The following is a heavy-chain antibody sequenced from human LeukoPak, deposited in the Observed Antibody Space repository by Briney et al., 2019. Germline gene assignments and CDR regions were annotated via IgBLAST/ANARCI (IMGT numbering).Heavy chain of an antibody. V-gene: IGHV1-8*03. J-gene: IGHJ4*02. D-gene: IGHD5-12*01. CDR3: ARGRSTGYPYYFEY. CDR2: MNPNSGST. Sequence: ASVKVSRKASGYTFTSYDINWVRQTTGQGLEWMGWMNPNSGSTGYAQKFQGRVTITRNTSISTAYMELSGLRSEGTAVYYCARGRSTGYPYYFEYWGQGTLVTVSS. CDR1: GYTFTSYD.